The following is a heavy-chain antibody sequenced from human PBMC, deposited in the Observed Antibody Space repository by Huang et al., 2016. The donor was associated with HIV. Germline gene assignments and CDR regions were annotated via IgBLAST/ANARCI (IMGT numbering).Heavy chain of an antibody. CDR2: MKSDGSRT. D-gene: IGHD3-22*01. CDR3: ARDPRIQSWLNFFDY. V-gene: IGHV3-74*01. Sequence: EVQLVESGGGLVQPGGSLRLSCAASGFSISSYWMHWVRQAPGKGLVWVSRMKSDGSRTSYADSVKGRFTISRDNAKNTLYLQMNSLRAEDTAVYYCARDPRIQSWLNFFDYWGQGTLVSVSS. J-gene: IGHJ4*02. CDR1: GFSISSYW.